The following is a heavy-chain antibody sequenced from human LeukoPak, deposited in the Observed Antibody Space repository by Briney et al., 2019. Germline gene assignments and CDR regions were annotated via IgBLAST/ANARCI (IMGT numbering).Heavy chain of an antibody. J-gene: IGHJ6*02. CDR1: GYTFINYY. D-gene: IGHD3-10*01. Sequence: ASVKVSCKASGYTFINYYIHWVRQVPGQGLEWMGIINPSGGSTTYAQKIEGRVTLTTDTSTSTVYMGLSSLRSDDTSVYYCAREGYGSGRRLGMDVWGQGTTVTVSS. CDR3: AREGYGSGRRLGMDV. V-gene: IGHV1-46*01. CDR2: INPSGGST.